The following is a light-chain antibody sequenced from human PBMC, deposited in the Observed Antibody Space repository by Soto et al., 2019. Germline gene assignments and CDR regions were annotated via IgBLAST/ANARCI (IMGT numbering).Light chain of an antibody. V-gene: IGKV1-27*01. CDR2: AAS. J-gene: IGKJ4*01. CDR3: QKYNSAPLT. CDR1: QGISHY. Sequence: DIQMTQSPSSLSASVGDRVTITCRASQGISHYLAWYQQKPGKVPKLLIYAASALQSGVPSRFSGSGSGTDFTLIISSLQPEDVATYYRQKYNSAPLTFGGGTKVEIK.